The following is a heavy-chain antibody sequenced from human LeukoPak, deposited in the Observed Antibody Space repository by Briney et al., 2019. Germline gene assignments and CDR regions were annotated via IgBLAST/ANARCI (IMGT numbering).Heavy chain of an antibody. J-gene: IGHJ3*02. CDR3: ARGRLRRDDAFDI. Sequence: SETLSLTCAVYGGSFSGYYWSWIRQPPGKGLEWIGEINHSGSTNYNPSLKSRVTISVDTSKNQFSLKLSSVTAADTAVYYCARGRLRRDDAFDIWGQGTMVTVSS. CDR2: INHSGST. V-gene: IGHV4-34*01. D-gene: IGHD5-12*01. CDR1: GGSFSGYY.